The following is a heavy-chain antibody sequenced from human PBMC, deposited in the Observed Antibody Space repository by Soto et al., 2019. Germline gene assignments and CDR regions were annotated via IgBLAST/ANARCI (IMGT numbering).Heavy chain of an antibody. CDR3: ASYTGYSSGWTPDAFDI. Sequence: GGSLRLSCAASGFTFSSYSMNWVRQAPGKGLEWVSSISSSSSYIYYADSVKGRFTISRDNAKNSLYLQMNSLRAEDTAVYYCASYTGYSSGWTPDAFDIWGQGTMVTVSS. CDR2: ISSSSSYI. CDR1: GFTFSSYS. V-gene: IGHV3-21*01. D-gene: IGHD6-19*01. J-gene: IGHJ3*02.